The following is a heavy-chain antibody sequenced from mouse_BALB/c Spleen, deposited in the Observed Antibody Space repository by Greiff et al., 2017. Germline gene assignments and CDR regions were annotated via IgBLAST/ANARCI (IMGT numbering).Heavy chain of an antibody. CDR1: GYSITSGYY. Sequence: EVKLMESGPGLVKPSQSLSLTCSVTGYSITSGYYWNWIRQFPGNKLEWMGYISYDGSNNYNPSLKNRISITRDTSKNQFFLKLNSVTTEDTATYYCARGGYDVWFAYWGQGTLVTVSA. D-gene: IGHD2-2*01. CDR3: ARGGYDVWFAY. V-gene: IGHV3-6*02. CDR2: ISYDGSN. J-gene: IGHJ3*01.